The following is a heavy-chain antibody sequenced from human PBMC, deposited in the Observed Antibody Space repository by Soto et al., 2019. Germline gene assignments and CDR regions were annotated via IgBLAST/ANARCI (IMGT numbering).Heavy chain of an antibody. CDR3: ARVPKYQLLSDAFDI. V-gene: IGHV4-31*03. D-gene: IGHD2-2*01. J-gene: IGHJ3*02. CDR1: GGSISSGGYY. Sequence: SETLSLTCTVSGGSISSGGYYWSWIRHHPGKGLEWIGYIYYSGSTYYNPSLKSRVTISVDTSKNQFSLKLSSVTAADTAVYYCARVPKYQLLSDAFDIWGQGTMVTVS. CDR2: IYYSGST.